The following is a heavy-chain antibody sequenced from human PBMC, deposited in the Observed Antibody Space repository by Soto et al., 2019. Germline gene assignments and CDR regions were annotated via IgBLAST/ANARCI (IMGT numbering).Heavy chain of an antibody. CDR1: GFTFSSYW. CDR2: IKQDGSEK. V-gene: IGHV3-7*01. CDR3: AKVYIGAYDFWSGYYAYAEYFQH. Sequence: EVQLVESGGGLVQPGGSLRLSCAASGFTFSSYWMSWVRQAPGKGLEWVANIKQDGSEKYYVDSVKGRFTISRDNAKNSLYLQIKFRSAEETAVYYCAKVYIGAYDFWSGYYAYAEYFQHWGQGTLVTVSS. D-gene: IGHD3-3*01. J-gene: IGHJ1*01.